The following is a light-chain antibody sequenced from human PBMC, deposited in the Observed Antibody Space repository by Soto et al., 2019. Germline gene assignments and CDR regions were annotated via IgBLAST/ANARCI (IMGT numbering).Light chain of an antibody. CDR3: QQYGSSGT. CDR2: GAS. Sequence: ENVLSQSAATLSLSTGEGATLSCRASQSVSSYLAWYQQKPGQAPRLLIYGASNRATGIPDRFSGSGSGTDFTLTISRLEPEDFAVYYCQQYGSSGTFGQGTKVDIK. CDR1: QSVSSY. J-gene: IGKJ1*01. V-gene: IGKV3-20*01.